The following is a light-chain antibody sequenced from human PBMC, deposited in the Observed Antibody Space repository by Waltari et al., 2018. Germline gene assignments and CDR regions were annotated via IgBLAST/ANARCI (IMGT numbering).Light chain of an antibody. CDR1: QSISNN. J-gene: IGKJ3*01. Sequence: EIVMTQSPATLSVSPGDRATPSCRASQSISNNLAWYQQKPGQAPRLLIYGASTRATGIPARFSGNRSGTEFTLTISSLQSEDFAVYYCQQYNNWPPLFTFGPGTKVDMK. CDR2: GAS. V-gene: IGKV3D-15*01. CDR3: QQYNNWPPLFT.